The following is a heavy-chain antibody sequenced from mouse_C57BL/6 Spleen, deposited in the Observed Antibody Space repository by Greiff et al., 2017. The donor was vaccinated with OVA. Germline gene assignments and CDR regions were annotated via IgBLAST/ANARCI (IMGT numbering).Heavy chain of an antibody. J-gene: IGHJ2*01. CDR1: GYAFTNYL. D-gene: IGHD2-5*01. CDR2: INPGSGGT. CDR3: ARGYSKSYFDY. V-gene: IGHV1-54*01. Sequence: QVQLKQSGAELVRPGTSVKVSCKASGYAFTNYLIEWVKQRPGQGLEWIGVINPGSGGTNYNEKFKGKATLTADKSSSTAYMQLSSLTSEDSAVYFCARGYSKSYFDYWGQGTTLTVSS.